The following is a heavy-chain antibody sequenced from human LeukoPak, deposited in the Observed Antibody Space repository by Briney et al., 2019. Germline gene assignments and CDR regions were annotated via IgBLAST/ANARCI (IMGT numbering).Heavy chain of an antibody. J-gene: IGHJ4*02. Sequence: ASVKVSCKASGYTFTSYGISWVRRAPGQGLEWMGWISAYNGNTNSAQKLQGRVTMTTDTSTSTASMELRSLTSDDTAVYYCARDVWFGERNFDYWGQGTLVTVSS. D-gene: IGHD3-10*01. CDR3: ARDVWFGERNFDY. V-gene: IGHV1-18*01. CDR2: ISAYNGNT. CDR1: GYTFTSYG.